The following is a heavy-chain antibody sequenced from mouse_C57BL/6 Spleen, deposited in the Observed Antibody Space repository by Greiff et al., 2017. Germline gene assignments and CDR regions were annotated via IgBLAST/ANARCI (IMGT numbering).Heavy chain of an antibody. V-gene: IGHV6-3*01. CDR2: IRLKSDNYAT. CDR3: TGLNYGRYYYAMDY. Sequence: EVKLMESGGGLVQPGGSMKLSCVASGFTFSNYWMNWVRQSPEKGLEWVAQIRLKSDNYATHYAESVKGRFTISRDDSKSSVYLQMNNLRAEDTGIYYCTGLNYGRYYYAMDYWGQGTSVTVSS. D-gene: IGHD1-1*01. J-gene: IGHJ4*01. CDR1: GFTFSNYW.